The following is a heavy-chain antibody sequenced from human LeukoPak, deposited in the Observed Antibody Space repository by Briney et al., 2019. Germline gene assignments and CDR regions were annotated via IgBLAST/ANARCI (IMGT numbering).Heavy chain of an antibody. CDR3: ARLPNWNKYYFDY. CDR2: IYYSGST. D-gene: IGHD1/OR15-1a*01. V-gene: IGHV4-39*01. J-gene: IGHJ4*02. CDR1: GGSISSSSYY. Sequence: SETLSLTCTVSGGSISSSSYYWGWIRQPPGKGLEWIGSIYYSGSTYYNPSLKSRVTISVGTSKNQFSLKLSSVTAADTAVYYCARLPNWNKYYFDYWGQGTLVTVSS.